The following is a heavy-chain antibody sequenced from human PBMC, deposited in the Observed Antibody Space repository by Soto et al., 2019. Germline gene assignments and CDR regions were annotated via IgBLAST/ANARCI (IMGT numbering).Heavy chain of an antibody. V-gene: IGHV4-39*01. J-gene: IGHJ5*02. Sequence: SETLSLTCNVSGGSISSISTYYWGWIRQPPGKELEWIGSISSGGSTYYRPSLKSRVSISVDTPKNQFSLRLSSVTAADTAVYYCARHGLEVLATSLFDPWGQGTLVTVSS. CDR3: ARHGLEVLATSLFDP. CDR1: GGSISSISTYY. D-gene: IGHD3-3*01. CDR2: ISSGGST.